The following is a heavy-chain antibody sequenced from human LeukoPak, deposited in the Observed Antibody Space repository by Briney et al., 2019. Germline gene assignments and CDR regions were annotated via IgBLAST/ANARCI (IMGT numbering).Heavy chain of an antibody. CDR2: IIPIFGTS. J-gene: IGHJ5*02. CDR3: ARGSYSGYDYNYFDP. V-gene: IGHV1-69*05. Sequence: VASVKVSCKASGGTFSSYAISWVRQAPGQGLEWMGGIIPIFGTSNYAQKFQGRVTITTDESTSTAYMELSSLRSEDTAVYYCARGSYSGYDYNYFDPWGQGTLVAVSS. CDR1: GGTFSSYA. D-gene: IGHD5-12*01.